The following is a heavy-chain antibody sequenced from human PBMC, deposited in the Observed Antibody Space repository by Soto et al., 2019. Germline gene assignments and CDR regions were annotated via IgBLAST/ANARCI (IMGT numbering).Heavy chain of an antibody. CDR3: AKGRAGYFDY. V-gene: IGHV3-66*01. CDR2: IYSGGST. Sequence: EVELVESGGGLVQPGGSLRLSWADSGFNVSSNYMSLVRQAPGKGLEGVSVIYSGGSTYYADSVKGRFTISRDNSKNTLYLQMNSLRAEDTAVYYCAKGRAGYFDYWGQGTLVTVSS. CDR1: GFNVSSNY. J-gene: IGHJ4*02.